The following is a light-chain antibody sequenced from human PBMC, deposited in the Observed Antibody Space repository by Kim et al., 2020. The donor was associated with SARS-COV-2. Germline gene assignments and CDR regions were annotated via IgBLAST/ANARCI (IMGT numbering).Light chain of an antibody. CDR3: QQLNSYPAP. V-gene: IGKV1-9*01. Sequence: ASGGDRVTIACRASQGIASYLAWYQQKPGKAPKLLIYSASTLQSGVPSRFSGSGSVTDFTLTISSLQPEDFATYYCQQLNSYPAPFGGGTKVDIK. J-gene: IGKJ4*01. CDR1: QGIASY. CDR2: SAS.